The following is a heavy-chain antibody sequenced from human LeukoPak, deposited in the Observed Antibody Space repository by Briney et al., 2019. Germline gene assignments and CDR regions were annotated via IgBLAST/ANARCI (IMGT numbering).Heavy chain of an antibody. Sequence: ASVKVSCKASGYTFTSNYMHWVRLPPGQGLEWMGLINPSGGTTKYAQKFQGRVTMTRDMSTSTVYVELSSLRSEDTAVYYCARDTSGWSHIDYWGQGTLVTVPS. J-gene: IGHJ4*02. CDR1: GYTFTSNY. CDR3: ARDTSGWSHIDY. V-gene: IGHV1-46*01. D-gene: IGHD6-19*01. CDR2: INPSGGTT.